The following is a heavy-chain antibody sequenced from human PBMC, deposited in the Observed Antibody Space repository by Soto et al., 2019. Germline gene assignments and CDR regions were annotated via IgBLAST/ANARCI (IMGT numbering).Heavy chain of an antibody. D-gene: IGHD4-17*01. Sequence: ASETLSLTCAVYGGSFSGYYWSWIRQPPGKGLEWIGEINHSGSTNYNPSLKSRVTISVDTSKNQFSLKLSSVTAADTAVYYCARRGGGRPDYGDSHPALFSPYYFMDVWGKGATVIVSS. V-gene: IGHV4-34*01. J-gene: IGHJ6*03. CDR1: GGSFSGYY. CDR3: ARRGGGRPDYGDSHPALFSPYYFMDV. CDR2: INHSGST.